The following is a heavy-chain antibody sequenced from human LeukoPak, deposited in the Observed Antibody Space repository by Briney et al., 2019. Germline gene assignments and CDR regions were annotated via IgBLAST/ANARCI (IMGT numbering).Heavy chain of an antibody. CDR2: LYYSRST. J-gene: IGHJ4*02. Sequence: SETLSLTCTVSGGSVSSGSYYWTWIRQPPGKGLEWIGYLYYSRSTYYNPSLKSRVTISVDTSKNQFSLKLSSVTAADTAVYYCARAGFWSDPLDYWGQGTLVTVSS. D-gene: IGHD3-3*01. V-gene: IGHV4-61*01. CDR3: ARAGFWSDPLDY. CDR1: GGSVSSGSYY.